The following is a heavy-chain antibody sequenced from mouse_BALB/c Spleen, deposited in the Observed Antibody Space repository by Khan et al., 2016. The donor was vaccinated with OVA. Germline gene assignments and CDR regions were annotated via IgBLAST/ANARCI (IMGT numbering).Heavy chain of an antibody. CDR1: GYSFTLYY. D-gene: IGHD2-12*01. CDR2: VNPNTDNI. Sequence: EVQLQESGPDLVKPGASVKISCKASGYSFTLYYMSWVKQSHGKSLEWIGRVNPNTDNINYNQEFKGKAILTVDKSSNTAYMELRSLTSEDSAVYFCARCYDFFASWGQGTLVTVSA. J-gene: IGHJ3*01. V-gene: IGHV1-26*01. CDR3: ARCYDFFAS.